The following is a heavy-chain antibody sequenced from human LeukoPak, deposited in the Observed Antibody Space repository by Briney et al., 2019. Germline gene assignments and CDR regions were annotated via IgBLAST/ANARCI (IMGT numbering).Heavy chain of an antibody. D-gene: IGHD6-13*01. J-gene: IGHJ6*02. CDR3: ARGHAYSSSWFPTREGIDV. CDR2: INPNSGGT. V-gene: IGHV1-2*02. CDR1: GYTFTGYY. Sequence: ASVKVSCKASGYTFTGYYMHWVRQAPGQGLEWMGWINPNSGGTNYAQKFQGRVTMTRDTSISTAYMELSRLRSDDTAVYYCARGHAYSSSWFPTREGIDVWGQGTTVTVSS.